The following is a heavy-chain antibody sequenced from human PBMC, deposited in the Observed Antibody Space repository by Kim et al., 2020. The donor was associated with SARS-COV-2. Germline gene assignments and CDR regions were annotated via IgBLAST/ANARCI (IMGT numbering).Heavy chain of an antibody. CDR3: ARVTLQLVEGYYYYMDV. CDR2: ISSSRSYI. J-gene: IGHJ6*03. V-gene: IGHV3-21*01. D-gene: IGHD6-13*01. Sequence: GGSLRLSCAASGFTFSSYRMTWVRQAPGKGLEWVSSISSSRSYIYYADSVKGRFTISRDNAKNSLYLQMNSLRAEDTAVYYCARVTLQLVEGYYYYMDVWGKGTTVTVSS. CDR1: GFTFSSYR.